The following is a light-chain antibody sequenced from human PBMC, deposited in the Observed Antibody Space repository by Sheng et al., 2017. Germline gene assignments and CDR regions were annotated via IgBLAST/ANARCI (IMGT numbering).Light chain of an antibody. CDR3: YSPSSTYIYV. CDR1: SSDVGGSNY. J-gene: IGLJ1*01. CDR2: MS. Sequence: QSALTQPASVSGSPGQSITISCTGTSSDVGGSNYVSWYQQHPGTAPKLHHLLMSLITARPGVSLIASLPPSLASRPPSTISGLQAEDEADYYCYSPSSTYIYVFGSWDQGHRP. V-gene: IGLV2-14*03.